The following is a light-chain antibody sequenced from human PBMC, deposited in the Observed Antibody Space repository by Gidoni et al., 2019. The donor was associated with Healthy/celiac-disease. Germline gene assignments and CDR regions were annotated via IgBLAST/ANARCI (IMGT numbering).Light chain of an antibody. J-gene: IGKJ1*01. Sequence: DIQMTQSPSSLSASVGDRVNITCRASQSISSYLNWYQQKPGKAPKLLIYAASSLQSGVPSRFNGSGSGTDFTLTISSLQPEYFATYYCQQSYSTPWTFGQGTKVEIK. CDR3: QQSYSTPWT. V-gene: IGKV1-39*01. CDR1: QSISSY. CDR2: AAS.